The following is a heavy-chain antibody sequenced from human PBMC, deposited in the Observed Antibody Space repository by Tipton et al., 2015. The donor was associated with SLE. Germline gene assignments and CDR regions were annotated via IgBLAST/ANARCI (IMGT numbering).Heavy chain of an antibody. Sequence: TLSLTCSVSGGSISISGHFWGWVRQPPGKGLEWIGSLYYTGSTYYNPSLQSRVTISADTSKKQFSLHLSSVTAADTAVYYCARDPNGGYGSFDYWGLGALVTVSS. CDR2: LYYTGST. CDR3: ARDPNGGYGSFDY. V-gene: IGHV4-39*07. J-gene: IGHJ4*02. CDR1: GGSISISGHF. D-gene: IGHD7-27*01.